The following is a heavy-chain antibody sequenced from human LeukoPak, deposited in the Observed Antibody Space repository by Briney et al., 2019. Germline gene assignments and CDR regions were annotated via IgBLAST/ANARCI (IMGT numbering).Heavy chain of an antibody. J-gene: IGHJ4*02. CDR3: ARDLSSGWYIPGDS. CDR1: GLSFSSHG. Sequence: PGRSLRLSCAASGLSFSSHGMHWVRQAPGKGLEWVALISYDGSNKYYADSVKGRFTISRDNAKNTLYLQMNSLRAEDTAVYYCARDLSSGWYIPGDSWGQGTLVTVSS. CDR2: ISYDGSNK. D-gene: IGHD6-19*01. V-gene: IGHV3-30*19.